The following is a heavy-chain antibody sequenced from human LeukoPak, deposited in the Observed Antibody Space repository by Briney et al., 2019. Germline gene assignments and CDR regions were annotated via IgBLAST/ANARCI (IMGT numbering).Heavy chain of an antibody. D-gene: IGHD5-24*01. J-gene: IGHJ4*02. Sequence: GGTLRLSCAASGFTFSSYGMSWVRQAPGKGLEWVSAISGSGGTTYYADSVKGRFTISRDNSKNTLYLQMNSLRAEDTAVYYCARGRKRDGYNLTPAFDYWGQGTLVTVSS. CDR3: ARGRKRDGYNLTPAFDY. V-gene: IGHV3-23*01. CDR1: GFTFSSYG. CDR2: ISGSGGTT.